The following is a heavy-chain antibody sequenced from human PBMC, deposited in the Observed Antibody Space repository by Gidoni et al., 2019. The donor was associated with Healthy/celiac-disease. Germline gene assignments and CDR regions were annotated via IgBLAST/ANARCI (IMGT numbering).Heavy chain of an antibody. D-gene: IGHD3-10*01. V-gene: IGHV3-30*18. CDR1: GFTFSRYG. CDR2: RSYDGSNK. Sequence: QVQLVESGGGVVQPGRSLRLSCAASGFTFSRYGMHWVRQAPGKGLELVAVRSYDGSNKYYADYVKGRLTISRDNSKNTLYLQMNSLRAEDTAVYYWAKNSITMVRGVNWFDPWGQGTLVTVSS. CDR3: AKNSITMVRGVNWFDP. J-gene: IGHJ5*02.